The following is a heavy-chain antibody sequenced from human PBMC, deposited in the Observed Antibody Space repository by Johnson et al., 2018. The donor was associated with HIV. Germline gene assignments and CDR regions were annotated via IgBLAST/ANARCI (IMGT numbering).Heavy chain of an antibody. Sequence: QVQLVESGGGVVQPGRSLRLSCAASGFTFSSYALHWVRQAPGKGLEWVAVISYDGSHKYYADSVKGRFTISRDNSKNTLYLQMNSLRAEDTAVYYCASTDDAFDIWGQGTMVSVSS. V-gene: IGHV3-30-3*01. CDR3: ASTDDAFDI. J-gene: IGHJ3*02. CDR1: GFTFSSYA. CDR2: ISYDGSHK. D-gene: IGHD4-17*01.